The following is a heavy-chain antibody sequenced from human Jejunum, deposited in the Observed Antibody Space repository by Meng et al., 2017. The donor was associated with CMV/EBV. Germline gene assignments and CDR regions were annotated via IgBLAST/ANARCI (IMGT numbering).Heavy chain of an antibody. Sequence: TRVVRGVSFGGSYWSWHRRPPGKGLEWIGEISHSGITKYNPSLKSRVTISGDVSKNQFSLKLTSVTAADTAVYYCAKGGAYNRDYWGQGTLVTVSS. CDR3: AKGGAYNRDY. D-gene: IGHD3-10*01. CDR1: GVSFGGSY. CDR2: ISHSGIT. V-gene: IGHV4-34*01. J-gene: IGHJ4*02.